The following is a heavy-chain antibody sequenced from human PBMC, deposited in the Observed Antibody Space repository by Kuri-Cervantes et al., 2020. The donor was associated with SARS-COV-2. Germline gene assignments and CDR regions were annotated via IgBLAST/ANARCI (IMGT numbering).Heavy chain of an antibody. CDR2: IYYNGST. D-gene: IGHD2-2*01. CDR3: ARSAAAFYGMDV. Sequence: SETLSLTCTVSGSSVSSGSYYWSWIRQPPGKGLEWIGYIYYNGSTNYNPSLKSRVTISVDTSKNQFSLKLSSVTAAGTAVYYCARSAAAFYGMDVWGQGTTVTVSS. V-gene: IGHV4-61*01. CDR1: GSSVSSGSYY. J-gene: IGHJ6*02.